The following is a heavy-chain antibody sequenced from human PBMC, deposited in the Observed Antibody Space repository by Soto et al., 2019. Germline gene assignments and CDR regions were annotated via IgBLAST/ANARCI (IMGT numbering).Heavy chain of an antibody. V-gene: IGHV3-7*01. Sequence: EVQLVESGGGLVQPGGSLRLSCAASGFTFSSYWMSWVRQAPGKGLEWVANIKQDGSEKYYVDSVKGRFTISRDNAKNSLYLQMNSLRAEDTAVYYCARDRRGMVPLNYYYYYMDVWGKGTTVTVSS. CDR2: IKQDGSEK. J-gene: IGHJ6*03. D-gene: IGHD2-8*01. CDR3: ARDRRGMVPLNYYYYYMDV. CDR1: GFTFSSYW.